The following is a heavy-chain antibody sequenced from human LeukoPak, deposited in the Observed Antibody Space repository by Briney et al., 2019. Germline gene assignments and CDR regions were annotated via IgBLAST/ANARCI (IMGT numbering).Heavy chain of an antibody. V-gene: IGHV3-21*01. J-gene: IGHJ4*02. CDR3: ARDFSAGYFYFDY. Sequence: GGSLRLSCAASGFTVSSYSMNWVRQAPGKGLEWVSSISSSSSYIYYADSVKGRFTISRDNAKNSLYLQMNSLRAEDTAVYYCARDFSAGYFYFDYWGQGTLVTVSS. CDR2: ISSSSSYI. CDR1: GFTVSSYS. D-gene: IGHD3-9*01.